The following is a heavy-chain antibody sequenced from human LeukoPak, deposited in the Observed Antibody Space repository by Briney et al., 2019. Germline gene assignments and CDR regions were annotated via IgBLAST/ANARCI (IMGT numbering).Heavy chain of an antibody. D-gene: IGHD2-15*01. CDR2: MNPNRDNT. J-gene: IGHJ4*02. Sequence: ASVKVSCKASGYTFTNYDISWVRQATGQGLEWMGWMNPNRDNTGYAQKFQGRVTITRNTSISTAYMELSSLRSEDTAVYYCARGQAGYCSGGSCKHPVYYFDWWGQGTLVTVSS. CDR3: ARGQAGYCSGGSCKHPVYYFDW. V-gene: IGHV1-8*03. CDR1: GYTFTNYD.